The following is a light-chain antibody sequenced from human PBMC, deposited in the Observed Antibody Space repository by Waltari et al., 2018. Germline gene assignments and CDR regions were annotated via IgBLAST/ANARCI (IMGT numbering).Light chain of an antibody. V-gene: IGLV1-51*01. CDR3: GTWDSSLSGYV. CDR2: DKK. CDR1: NSNIGNNY. Sequence: QSVLTQPPSVSAAPGQKVTISCSGSNSNIGNNYVSWYQPLPGTAPKLFIFDKKKRPSAMPDRFSGSGSGTSATLGITGPQTGDEADYYCGTWDSSLSGYVFGTGTKVTVL. J-gene: IGLJ1*01.